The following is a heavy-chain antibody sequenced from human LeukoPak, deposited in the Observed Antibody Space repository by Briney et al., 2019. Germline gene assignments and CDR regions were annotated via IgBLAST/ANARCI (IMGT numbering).Heavy chain of an antibody. CDR3: AKEGYSSGYHRLDY. CDR2: ISGSGGST. Sequence: PGGSLRLSCAASGFTFSSYAMSWVRQAPGKGLEWVSAISGSGGSTYYADSVKGRFTISRDNSKNTLYLQMNSLIAEDTAVYYCAKEGYSSGYHRLDYWGQGTLVTVSS. D-gene: IGHD3-22*01. V-gene: IGHV3-23*01. J-gene: IGHJ4*02. CDR1: GFTFSSYA.